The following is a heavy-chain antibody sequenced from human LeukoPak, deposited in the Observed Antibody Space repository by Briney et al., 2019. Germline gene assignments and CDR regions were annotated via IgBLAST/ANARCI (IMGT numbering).Heavy chain of an antibody. Sequence: GGCLRLSCAASGFTFSSYAMSWVRQAPGKGLEWVSSISDNGANTYSADSMKGRFTISRDNSKNTLYLQMNSLRAEDTAVYYCAREFGLITSHWGQGTLVTVSS. V-gene: IGHV3-23*01. D-gene: IGHD3/OR15-3a*01. CDR3: AREFGLITSH. CDR2: ISDNGANT. J-gene: IGHJ4*02. CDR1: GFTFSSYA.